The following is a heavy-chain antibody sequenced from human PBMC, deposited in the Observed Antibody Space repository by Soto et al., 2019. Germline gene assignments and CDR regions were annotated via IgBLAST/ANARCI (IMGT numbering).Heavy chain of an antibody. CDR1: GGTFSSYT. J-gene: IGHJ4*02. CDR2: IIPILGIA. CDR3: AGDSYYDSSGYYV. V-gene: IGHV1-69*04. Sequence: SVKVSCKASGGTFSSYTISWVRQAPGQGLEWMGRIIPILGIANYAQKFQGRVTITADKSTSTAYMELSSLRSEDTAVYYCAGDSYYDSSGYYVWGQEPRVTVS. D-gene: IGHD3-22*01.